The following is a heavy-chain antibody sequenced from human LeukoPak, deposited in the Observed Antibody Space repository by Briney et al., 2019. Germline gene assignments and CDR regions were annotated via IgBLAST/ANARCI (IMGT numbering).Heavy chain of an antibody. Sequence: GGSLRLSCAASGFTFSSYGMHWVRQAPGKGLEWVAAIWYDGSNKYYADSVKGRFTTSRDNSKNTLYLQMNSLRAEDTAVYYCARDILSAYCGGDCYPLNGMDVWGQGTTVTVSS. CDR1: GFTFSSYG. D-gene: IGHD2-21*02. CDR3: ARDILSAYCGGDCYPLNGMDV. V-gene: IGHV3-33*01. CDR2: IWYDGSNK. J-gene: IGHJ6*02.